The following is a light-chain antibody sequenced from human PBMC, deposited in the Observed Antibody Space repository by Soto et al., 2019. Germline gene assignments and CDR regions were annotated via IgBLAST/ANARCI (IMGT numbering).Light chain of an antibody. Sequence: QSALTQPGSVSGSPGQSIPISCTGTSSDVGGYDYVSWYQQHPGKAPKLMIYDVSNRPSGVSNRFSGSKSGNTASLTISGLQDEDEADYYCSSYTSSITLGVFGTGTKVTVL. CDR3: SSYTSSITLGV. V-gene: IGLV2-14*01. CDR1: SSDVGGYDY. J-gene: IGLJ1*01. CDR2: DVS.